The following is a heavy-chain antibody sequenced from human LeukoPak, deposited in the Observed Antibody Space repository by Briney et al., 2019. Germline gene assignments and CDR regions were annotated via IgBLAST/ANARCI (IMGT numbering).Heavy chain of an antibody. CDR2: IYSGGST. CDR3: ARGGVRRRELPFDY. V-gene: IGHV3-53*01. D-gene: IGHD1-26*01. J-gene: IGHJ4*02. CDR1: GFTVSSNY. Sequence: GGSLRLPCAASGFTVSSNYMSWVRQAPGKGLEWVSVIYSGGSTYYADSVKGRFTISRDNSKNTLYLQMNSLRAEDTAVYYCARGGVRRRELPFDYWGQGTLVTVSS.